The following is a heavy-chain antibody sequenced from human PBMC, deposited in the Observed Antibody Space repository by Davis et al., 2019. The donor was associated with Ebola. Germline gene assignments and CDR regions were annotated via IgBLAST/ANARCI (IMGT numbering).Heavy chain of an antibody. CDR3: ARVKYLRYMDV. D-gene: IGHD6-6*01. CDR2: IYYSGST. J-gene: IGHJ6*03. V-gene: IGHV4-31*03. Sequence: PSETLSLTCTVSGGSISSGGYYWSWIRQHPGKGLEWIGYIYYSGSTYYNPSLKSRVTISVDTSKNQFSLKLSSVTAADTAVYYCARVKYLRYMDVWGKGTTVTVSS. CDR1: GGSISSGGYY.